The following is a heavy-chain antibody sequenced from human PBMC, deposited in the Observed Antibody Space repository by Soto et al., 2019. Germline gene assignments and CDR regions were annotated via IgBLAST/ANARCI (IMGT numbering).Heavy chain of an antibody. CDR2: ISGSGGST. Sequence: GGSLRLSCAASGFTFSSYAMSWVRQAPGKGLEWVSAISGSGGSTYYADSVKGRFTISRDNSKNTLYLQMNSLRAEDTAVYYCAKSVFGVPTVVGPAPIRGPFDYWDQETLDTVSS. V-gene: IGHV3-23*01. D-gene: IGHD2-2*02. CDR1: GFTFSSYA. CDR3: AKSVFGVPTVVGPAPIRGPFDY. J-gene: IGHJ4*02.